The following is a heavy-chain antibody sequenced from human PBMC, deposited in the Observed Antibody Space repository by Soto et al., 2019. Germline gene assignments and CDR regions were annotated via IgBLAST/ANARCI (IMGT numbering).Heavy chain of an antibody. V-gene: IGHV4-39*01. CDR1: GDSMTSSSYY. J-gene: IGHJ5*02. CDR2: IYYSERTSYNSGCT. CDR3: ARHTRNQFDP. Sequence: SETLSLTCTVSGDSMTSSSYYWGWIRQPPGKGLEWIGSIYYSERTSYNSGCTYYSPSLKSRVTISGDTSKSQFSLKLSSVTAADTAVYYCARHTRNQFDPWGQGTLVTVSS.